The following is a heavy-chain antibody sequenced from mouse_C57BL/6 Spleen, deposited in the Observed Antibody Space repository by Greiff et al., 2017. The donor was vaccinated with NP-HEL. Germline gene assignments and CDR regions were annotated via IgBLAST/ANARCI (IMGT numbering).Heavy chain of an antibody. CDR1: GYTFTSYW. CDR2: INPSNGGT. J-gene: IGHJ1*03. Sequence: QVQLQQSGTELVKPGASVKLSCKASGYTFTSYWMHWVKQRPGQGLEWIGNINPSNGGTNYNEKFKSKATLTVDKSSSTAYMQLSSLTSEDSAVYYCARRGYGKEENWYFDVWGTGTTVTVSS. CDR3: ARRGYGKEENWYFDV. V-gene: IGHV1-53*01. D-gene: IGHD2-10*02.